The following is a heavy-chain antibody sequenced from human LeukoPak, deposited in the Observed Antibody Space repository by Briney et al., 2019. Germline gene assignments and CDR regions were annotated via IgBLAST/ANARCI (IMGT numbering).Heavy chain of an antibody. J-gene: IGHJ4*02. CDR1: GFTFDDFG. V-gene: IGHV3-20*04. Sequence: RPGGSLRLSCAASGFTFDDFGMSWVRQAPGKGLEWVSGINWNGGSTGYADSVKGRFTTSRDKAKNSLYLQMNSLRAEDTALYYCARGPFWSGSTYYLDYWGQGTLVTASA. D-gene: IGHD3-3*01. CDR3: ARGPFWSGSTYYLDY. CDR2: INWNGGST.